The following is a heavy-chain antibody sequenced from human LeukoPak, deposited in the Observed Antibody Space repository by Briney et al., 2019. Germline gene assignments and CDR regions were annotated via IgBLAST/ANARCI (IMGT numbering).Heavy chain of an antibody. Sequence: ASVKVSCKASGYTFTNYYMHWVRQAPGQGLEWMGIINPRGGSTSYAQKFQGRVTMTRDTSTSTVYMELSSLRSEDTAMYYCAREIGPIQLHLWGSAFDYWGQGTLVTVSS. CDR2: INPRGGST. CDR1: GYTFTNYY. CDR3: AREIGPIQLHLWGSAFDY. V-gene: IGHV1-46*01. J-gene: IGHJ4*02. D-gene: IGHD5-18*01.